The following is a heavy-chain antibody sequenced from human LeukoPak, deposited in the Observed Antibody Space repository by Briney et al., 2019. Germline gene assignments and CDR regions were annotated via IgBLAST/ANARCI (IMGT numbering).Heavy chain of an antibody. CDR1: GFTFDDYA. D-gene: IGHD5-18*01. CDR2: ISWNSGSI. V-gene: IGHV3-9*01. CDR3: AKDIGYSYASGCDY. J-gene: IGHJ4*02. Sequence: SLRLSCAASGFTFDDYAMHWVRQAPGKGLEWVSGISWNSGSIGYADSVKGRFTISRDNAKNSLYLQMNSLRAEDTALYYCAKDIGYSYASGCDYWGQGTLVTVSS.